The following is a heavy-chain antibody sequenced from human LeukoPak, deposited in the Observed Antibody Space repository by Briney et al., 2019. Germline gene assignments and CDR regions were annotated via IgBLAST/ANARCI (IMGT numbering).Heavy chain of an antibody. V-gene: IGHV3-23*01. CDR3: ARDGSYRAMDV. J-gene: IGHJ6*02. CDR2: ISGSGGTT. D-gene: IGHD3-10*01. CDR1: GFTFSTYD. Sequence: HPGGSLRLSCAASGFTFSTYDMTWVRQAPGKGLEWVSAISGSGGTTYYADSVKGRFTTARDNSKNTLYLQMNSLRTEDTALYYCARDGSYRAMDVWGQGTTVTVSS.